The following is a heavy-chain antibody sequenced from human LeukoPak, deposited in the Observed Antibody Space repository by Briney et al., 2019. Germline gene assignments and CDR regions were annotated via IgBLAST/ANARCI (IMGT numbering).Heavy chain of an antibody. V-gene: IGHV1-2*02. J-gene: IGHJ3*02. D-gene: IGHD3-3*01. CDR1: GYTFTGYY. CDR2: INPNSGGT. CDR3: AREAVLRFLEYAFDI. Sequence: ASVKVSCKASGYTFTGYYMHWVRQAPGQGLEWMGWINPNSGGTNYAQKFQGRVTMTRDTSISTAHMELSRLRSDDTAVYYCAREAVLRFLEYAFDIWGQGTMVTVSS.